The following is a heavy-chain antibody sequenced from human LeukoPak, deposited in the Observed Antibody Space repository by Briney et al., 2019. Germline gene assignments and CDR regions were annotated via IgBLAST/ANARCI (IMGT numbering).Heavy chain of an antibody. CDR2: INHSGST. V-gene: IGHV4-34*01. Sequence: SETLSLTCAVYGGSFSGYYWSWIRQPPGKGLEWIGEINHSGSTNYNPSLKSRVTISIDTSKNQFSLKLSSVTAADTAVYFCARGVGETYYDILTGYYRTSKFDFWGQGTLVTVSS. J-gene: IGHJ4*02. CDR1: GGSFSGYY. D-gene: IGHD3-9*01. CDR3: ARGVGETYYDILTGYYRTSKFDF.